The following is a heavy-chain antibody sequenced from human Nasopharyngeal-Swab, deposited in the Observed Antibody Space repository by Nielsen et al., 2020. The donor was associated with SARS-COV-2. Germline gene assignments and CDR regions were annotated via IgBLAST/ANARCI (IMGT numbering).Heavy chain of an antibody. CDR3: AKGAGGDFWSGYLRFLDY. J-gene: IGHJ4*02. CDR1: GFTFSSYA. Sequence: GGSLRLSCAASGFTFSSYAMSWVRQAPGKGLEWISVIYSGGSSTYYADSVKGRFTISRDNSENTLYLQMNSLRAEDTAVYYCAKGAGGDFWSGYLRFLDYWGQGTLVTVSS. V-gene: IGHV3-23*03. CDR2: IYSGGSST. D-gene: IGHD3-3*01.